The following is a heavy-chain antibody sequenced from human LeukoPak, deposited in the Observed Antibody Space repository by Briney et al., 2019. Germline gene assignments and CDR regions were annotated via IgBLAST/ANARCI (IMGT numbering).Heavy chain of an antibody. CDR2: IYYSGST. D-gene: IGHD3-22*01. J-gene: IGHJ5*02. V-gene: IGHV4-39*01. CDR1: GGSISSSSYY. CDR3: ARIHYYDSSGYESYWFDP. Sequence: SETLSLTCTVSGGSISSSSYYWGWIRQPPGKGLEWIGSIYYSGSTYYNPSLKSRVTISVDTSKNQFSLKLSSVTAADTAVYYCARIHYYDSSGYESYWFDPWGQGTLVSVSS.